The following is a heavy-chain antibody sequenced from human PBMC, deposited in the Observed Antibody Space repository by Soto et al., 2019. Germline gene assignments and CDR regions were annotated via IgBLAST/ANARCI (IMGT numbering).Heavy chain of an antibody. Sequence: EVQLVESGGGLVQPGGSLRLSCAASGFTFSSYSMSWVRQAPGKGLEWVSYISSSSSTIYYADSVKGRFTISRDNAKNSLYLQMNSLRAEDTAVYYCAQYYDILTGYKSSYYIDVWGKGTTVTVSS. CDR1: GFTFSSYS. CDR2: ISSSSSTI. CDR3: AQYYDILTGYKSSYYIDV. J-gene: IGHJ6*03. V-gene: IGHV3-48*01. D-gene: IGHD3-9*01.